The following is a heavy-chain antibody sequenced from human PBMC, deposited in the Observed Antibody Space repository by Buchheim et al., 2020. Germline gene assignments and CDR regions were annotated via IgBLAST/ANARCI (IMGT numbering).Heavy chain of an antibody. Sequence: QVQLQESGPGLVKPSGTLSLTCAVSGGSISSSNWWSWVRQPPGKGLEWIGEIYHSGSTNYNPSLKSRVTISVDKSKNQFSLKLSSVTAADTAVYYCAREGRRTAMVVLQGFRPYYFDYWGQGTL. J-gene: IGHJ4*02. V-gene: IGHV4-4*02. CDR3: AREGRRTAMVVLQGFRPYYFDY. CDR2: IYHSGST. CDR1: GGSISSSNW. D-gene: IGHD5-18*01.